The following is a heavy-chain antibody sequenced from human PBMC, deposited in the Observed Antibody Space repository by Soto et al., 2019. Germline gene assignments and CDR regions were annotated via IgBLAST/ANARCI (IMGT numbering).Heavy chain of an antibody. CDR1: GGTFSSYA. J-gene: IGHJ5*02. Sequence: QVQLVQSGAEVKKPGSSVKVSCKASGGTFSSYAISWVRQAPGQGLEWMGGIIPIFGTANYAQKFQGRVTITADKSTSTAHMELSSLRSEDTAVYYCAREQVVVVTAIQGWFDPWGQGTLVTVSS. CDR3: AREQVVVVTAIQGWFDP. V-gene: IGHV1-69*06. CDR2: IIPIFGTA. D-gene: IGHD2-21*02.